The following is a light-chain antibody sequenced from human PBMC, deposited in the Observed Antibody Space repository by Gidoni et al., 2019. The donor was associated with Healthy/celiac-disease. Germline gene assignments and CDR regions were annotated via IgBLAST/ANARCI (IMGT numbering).Light chain of an antibody. J-gene: IGLJ2*01. CDR1: SSNIGSNY. CDR2: RNN. CDR3: AAWDDSLSGVV. V-gene: IGLV1-47*01. Sequence: VLPPPPSSSVPPEQRVTIPCSGSSSNIGSNYVYWYQQLPGTAPKLLIYRNNQRPSGVPDRFSGSKSGTSASLAISGLRSEDEADYYCAAWDDSLSGVVFGGGTKLTVL.